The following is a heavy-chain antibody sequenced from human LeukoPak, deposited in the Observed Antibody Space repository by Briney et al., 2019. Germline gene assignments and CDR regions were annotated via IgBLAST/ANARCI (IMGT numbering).Heavy chain of an antibody. Sequence: SETLSLTCAVYGGSFSGYYWSWIRQPPGKGLEWIGYIYYSGSINYNPSLKSRVAISIDTSKNQFSLKLNSVTAADTAVYYCARIIGSGSGSTFDYWGQGTLVTVSS. J-gene: IGHJ4*02. V-gene: IGHV4-59*01. D-gene: IGHD3-22*01. CDR2: IYYSGSI. CDR1: GGSFSGYY. CDR3: ARIIGSGSGSTFDY.